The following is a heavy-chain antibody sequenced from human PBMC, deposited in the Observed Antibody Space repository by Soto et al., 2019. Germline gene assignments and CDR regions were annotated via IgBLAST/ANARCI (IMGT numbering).Heavy chain of an antibody. V-gene: IGHV4-31*03. J-gene: IGHJ5*02. CDR1: GGSISSGGYY. Sequence: QVQLQESGPGLVKPSQTLSLTCTVSGGSISSGGYYWSWIRQHPGKGLEWIGYIYYSGSTYYNPSLKSRVTISVDTSKNQFSLKLSCVTAADTAVYYCARGSYCSSTSCSKGGDWFDPWGQGTLVTVSS. CDR3: ARGSYCSSTSCSKGGDWFDP. D-gene: IGHD2-2*01. CDR2: IYYSGST.